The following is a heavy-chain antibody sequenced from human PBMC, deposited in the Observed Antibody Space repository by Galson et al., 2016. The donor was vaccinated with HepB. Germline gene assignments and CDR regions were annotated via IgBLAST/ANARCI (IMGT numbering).Heavy chain of an antibody. CDR1: GFTFSSNA. D-gene: IGHD3-22*01. V-gene: IGHV3-23*01. J-gene: IGHJ4*02. Sequence: SLRLSCAASGFTFSSNAMGWVRQAPGKGLEWVSSISESGDTTHYADSVKGRFTISRDNSKNTLFLQMNSLRAEDTAVYYCWTKMDIITLIVVIFDYWGQGSLVTVSS. CDR3: WTKMDIITLIVVIFDY. CDR2: ISESGDTT.